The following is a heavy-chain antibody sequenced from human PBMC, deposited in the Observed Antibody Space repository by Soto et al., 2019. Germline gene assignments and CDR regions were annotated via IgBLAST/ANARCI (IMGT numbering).Heavy chain of an antibody. CDR1: GGSSTYYS. V-gene: IGHV4-4*07. CDR3: ARDQGVVVTADNWFDP. Sequence: SETLSITWSASGGSSTYYSAVWIRPPAGKGLEWIGRIFSSGSTNYNPSLKGRITMSLDTSKNQFSLKLNSATATDTAVYFCARDQGVVVTADNWFDPWGQGILVNLSS. J-gene: IGHJ5*02. D-gene: IGHD2-21*02. CDR2: IFSSGST.